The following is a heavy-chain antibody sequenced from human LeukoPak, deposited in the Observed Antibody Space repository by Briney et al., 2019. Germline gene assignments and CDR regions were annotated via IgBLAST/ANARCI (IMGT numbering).Heavy chain of an antibody. CDR1: GYTFSSYG. CDR3: ARDMKRSRARWENLGFDP. J-gene: IGHJ5*02. CDR2: ISAYNGDT. V-gene: IGHV1-18*01. Sequence: GASVKVSCKASGYTFSSYGISWVRQAPGQGLEWMGWISAYNGDTHYAQKFQGRVTMTTDTSTSTAYMELRSLRSDDTAVYYCARDMKRSRARWENLGFDPWGQGTLVTVSS. D-gene: IGHD1-26*01.